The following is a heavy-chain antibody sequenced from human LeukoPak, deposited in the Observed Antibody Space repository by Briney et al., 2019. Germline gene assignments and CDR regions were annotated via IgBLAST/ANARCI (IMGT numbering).Heavy chain of an antibody. CDR3: ARDLHLYDFWSCYPWDWFDP. Sequence: PSETLSLTCAVHGGSFSGYYWSWIRQPPGKGLEWNGEINHSGSTNYNPSLKSRDTISVDTSKTQFSLKLSAVTAADTAVYYCARDLHLYDFWSCYPWDWFDPWGQGTLVTVSS. CDR2: INHSGST. V-gene: IGHV4-34*01. D-gene: IGHD3-3*01. J-gene: IGHJ5*02. CDR1: GGSFSGYY.